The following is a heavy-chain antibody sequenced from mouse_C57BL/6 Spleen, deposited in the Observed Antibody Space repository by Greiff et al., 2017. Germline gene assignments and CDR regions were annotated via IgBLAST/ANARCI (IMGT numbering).Heavy chain of an antibody. CDR2: ISSGGDYI. D-gene: IGHD1-2*01. J-gene: IGHJ3*01. CDR3: TRDLHGWFAY. Sequence: VQLKESGEGLVKPGGSLKLSCAASGFTFSSYAMSWVRQTPEKRLEWVAYISSGGDYIYYADTVKGRFTISRDNARNTLYLQMSSLKSEDTAMYYCTRDLHGWFAYWGQGTLVTVSA. CDR1: GFTFSSYA. V-gene: IGHV5-9-1*02.